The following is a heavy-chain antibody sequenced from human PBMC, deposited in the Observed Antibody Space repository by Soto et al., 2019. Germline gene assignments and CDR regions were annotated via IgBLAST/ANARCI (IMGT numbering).Heavy chain of an antibody. V-gene: IGHV3-23*01. CDR2: ISGSGGST. Sequence: PGGSLRLSCAASGFTFSSYAMSWVRQAPGKGLEWVSAISGSGGSTYYADSVKGRFTISRDNSKNTLYLQMNSLRAEDTAVYYCAKISRTNYYDSSGYRDYFDYWGQGTL. CDR1: GFTFSSYA. J-gene: IGHJ4*02. D-gene: IGHD3-22*01. CDR3: AKISRTNYYDSSGYRDYFDY.